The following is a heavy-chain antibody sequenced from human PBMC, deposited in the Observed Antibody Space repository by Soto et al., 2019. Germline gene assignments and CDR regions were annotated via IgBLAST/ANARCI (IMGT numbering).Heavy chain of an antibody. D-gene: IGHD3-22*01. Sequence: PGGSLRLSCTASGFTFGDYAMSWVRQAPGEGLEWVGFIRSKAYGGTTEYAASVKGRFTISRDDSKSIAYLQMNSLKTEDTAVYYCTRALYYYDSSGYVDYWGQGTLVTVSS. J-gene: IGHJ4*02. CDR3: TRALYYYDSSGYVDY. CDR1: GFTFGDYA. CDR2: IRSKAYGGTT. V-gene: IGHV3-49*04.